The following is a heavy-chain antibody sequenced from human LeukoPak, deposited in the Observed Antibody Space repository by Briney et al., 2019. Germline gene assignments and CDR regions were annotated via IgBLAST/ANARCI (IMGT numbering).Heavy chain of an antibody. CDR3: ARAYGDYVNY. CDR1: GGSISSYY. J-gene: IGHJ4*02. CDR2: TYYSGST. D-gene: IGHD4-17*01. V-gene: IGHV4-59*01. Sequence: SETLSLTCTVSGGSISSYYWSWIRQPPGKGLEWIGYTYYSGSTNYNPSLKSRVTISVDTSKNQFSLKLSSVTAADTAVYYCARAYGDYVNYWGQGTLVTVSS.